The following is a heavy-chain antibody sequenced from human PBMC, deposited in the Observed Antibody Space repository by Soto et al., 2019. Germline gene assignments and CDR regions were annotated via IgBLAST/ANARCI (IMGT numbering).Heavy chain of an antibody. Sequence: EVQLLESGGGLVQPGGSLRLSCAASGFMFSSYVMNWVRQAPGKGLEWVSSITDNGGSTDYADPVKGRFTISRDNSKTTLLLQMNGLRADYTAVYYCAKDICGPSSCYNDYWGEVTLVTVSP. V-gene: IGHV3-23*01. D-gene: IGHD2-15*01. CDR1: GFMFSSYV. J-gene: IGHJ4*02. CDR3: AKDICGPSSCYNDY. CDR2: ITDNGGST.